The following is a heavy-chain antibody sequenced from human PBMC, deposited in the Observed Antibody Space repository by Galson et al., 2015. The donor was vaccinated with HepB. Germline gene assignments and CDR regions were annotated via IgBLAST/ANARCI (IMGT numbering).Heavy chain of an antibody. J-gene: IGHJ4*02. CDR2: MNPNSGNT. D-gene: IGHD6-19*01. Sequence: SVKVSCKASGYTFTSYDINWVRQATGQGLEWMGWMNPNSGNTGYAQKFQGRVTMTRNTSISTAYMELSSLRSEDTAVYYCARVWRGIVAVAGAEIDYWGQGTLVTVSS. CDR1: GYTFTSYD. CDR3: ARVWRGIVAVAGAEIDY. V-gene: IGHV1-8*01.